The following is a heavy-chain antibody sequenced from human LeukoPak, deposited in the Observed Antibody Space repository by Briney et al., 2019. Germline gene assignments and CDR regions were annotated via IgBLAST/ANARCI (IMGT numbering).Heavy chain of an antibody. CDR3: ARENENLYYDSSGYSSDAFDI. Sequence: SQTLSLTCTVSGGSISSGGYYWSWIRQHPGKGLEWIGYIYYSGSTYYNPSLKSRVTISVDTSKNQFSLKLSSVTAADTAVYYCARENENLYYDSSGYSSDAFDIWGQGTMVTVSS. D-gene: IGHD3-22*01. V-gene: IGHV4-31*03. CDR1: GGSISSGGYY. CDR2: IYYSGST. J-gene: IGHJ3*02.